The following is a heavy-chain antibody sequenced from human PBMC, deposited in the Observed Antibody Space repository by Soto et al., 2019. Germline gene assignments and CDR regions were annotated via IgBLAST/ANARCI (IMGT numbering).Heavy chain of an antibody. CDR1: GFTFDDYA. CDR3: AKGVGVGATTGDAEYFQH. Sequence: GGSLRLSCAASGFTFDDYAMHWVRQAPGKGLEWVSLISWDGGSTYYADSVKGRFTISRDNSKNSLYLQMNSLRAEDTALYYCAKGVGVGATTGDAEYFQHWGQGTLVTVSS. D-gene: IGHD1-26*01. V-gene: IGHV3-43D*03. CDR2: ISWDGGST. J-gene: IGHJ1*01.